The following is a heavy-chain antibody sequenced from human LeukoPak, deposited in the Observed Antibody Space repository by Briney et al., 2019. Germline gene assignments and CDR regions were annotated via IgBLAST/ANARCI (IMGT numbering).Heavy chain of an antibody. CDR2: INSGGTNT. V-gene: IGHV3-23*01. Sequence: GGSLRLSCGASGFIFSSYGMSWVRQAPGKGLEWVSTINSGGTNTYYADSVKGRFTISRDNSKNTLYLQMNSLRAEDTAVYYCAKACLLMVFAPGYWGQGTLVTVSS. J-gene: IGHJ4*02. CDR1: GFIFSSYG. CDR3: AKACLLMVFAPGY. D-gene: IGHD2-8*01.